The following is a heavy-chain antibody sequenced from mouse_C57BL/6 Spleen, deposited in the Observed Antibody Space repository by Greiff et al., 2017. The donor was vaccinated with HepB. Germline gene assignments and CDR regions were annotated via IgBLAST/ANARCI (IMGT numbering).Heavy chain of an antibody. CDR2: INPSSGYT. V-gene: IGHV1-4*01. CDR1: GYTFTSYT. J-gene: IGHJ1*03. Sequence: VQLQESGAELARPGASVKMSCKASGYTFTSYTMHWVKQRPGQGLEWIGYINPSSGYTKYNQKFKDKATLTADKSSSTAYMQLSSLTSEDSAVYYCARHYDYDVGYFDVWGTGTTVTVSS. D-gene: IGHD2-4*01. CDR3: ARHYDYDVGYFDV.